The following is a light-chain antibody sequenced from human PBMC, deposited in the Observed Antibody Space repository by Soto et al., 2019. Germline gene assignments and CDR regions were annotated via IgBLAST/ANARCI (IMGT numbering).Light chain of an antibody. CDR1: QYVSNRY. CDR2: NAS. Sequence: EIVLTQSPGTLSLSPGERATLSCRASQYVSNRYLAWYQQKPGQAPRLLIYNASSRATGIPGRFSGSGSGTDFTLTIDRLEPEDFAVYYCQQYGSSPQTFGQGTKLDIK. CDR3: QQYGSSPQT. V-gene: IGKV3-20*01. J-gene: IGKJ2*01.